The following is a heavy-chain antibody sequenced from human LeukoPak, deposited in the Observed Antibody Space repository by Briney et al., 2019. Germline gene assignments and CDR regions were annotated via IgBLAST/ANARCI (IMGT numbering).Heavy chain of an antibody. CDR3: AKDKGSSRRNANFHH. Sequence: GGFLRLSCAASGFTFSSYWMNWVRQAPGKGLEWVANIKKDGSDKNYLGSVKGRFTISRDNAKNSLYLQMNSLRAEDTALYYCAKDKGSSRRNANFHHWGQGTLVTVSS. D-gene: IGHD6-13*01. CDR2: IKKDGSDK. J-gene: IGHJ1*01. CDR1: GFTFSSYW. V-gene: IGHV3-7*03.